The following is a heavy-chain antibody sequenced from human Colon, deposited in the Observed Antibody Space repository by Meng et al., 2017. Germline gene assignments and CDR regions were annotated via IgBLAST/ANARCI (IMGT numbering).Heavy chain of an antibody. J-gene: IGHJ4*02. CDR2: ISYSGNS. D-gene: IGHD6-19*01. CDR1: GGSLSSGNDY. CDR3: ATGPGYSSGLDS. Sequence: EQRQASGPGLVRPSETLSTTCTVSGGSLSSGNDYWSWIRQAPGKGLEWIGYISYSGNSLYNPSLKSRVDISTDTSRRQCSLKFNSVTAADTAIYYCATGPGYSSGLDSWGRGALVTVSS. V-gene: IGHV4-61*01.